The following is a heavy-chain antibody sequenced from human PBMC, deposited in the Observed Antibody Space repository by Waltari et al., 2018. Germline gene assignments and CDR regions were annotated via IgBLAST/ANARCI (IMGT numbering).Heavy chain of an antibody. CDR3: ASNSGRTRGAVY. CDR1: GFTLSSDA. J-gene: IGHJ4*02. Sequence: EVQLLESGGGLVQPGGSLRLPCAASGFTLSSDAMSWVGQAPGKGLGWVSAISGSGGSTYYADSVKGRFTISRDNSKNTLYLQMNSLRAEDTAVYYCASNSGRTRGAVYWGQGTLVTVSS. V-gene: IGHV3-23*01. CDR2: ISGSGGST. D-gene: IGHD6-19*01.